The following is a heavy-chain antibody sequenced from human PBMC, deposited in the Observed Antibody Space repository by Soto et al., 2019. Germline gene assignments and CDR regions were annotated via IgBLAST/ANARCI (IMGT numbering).Heavy chain of an antibody. CDR2: IYYSGSN. D-gene: IGHD6-13*01. CDR1: GGSINSGGYY. V-gene: IGHV4-31*03. CDR3: ARDSRSWYGGDYYSYGMDA. Sequence: KTSETLSLTCTVSGGSINSGGYYWSWIRQHPGKGLEWIGYIYYSGSNYYNPSLKSRVTISVDTSKNQFSLNLSSVTAADTAVYYCARDSRSWYGGDYYSYGMDAGSQGATVTVCS. J-gene: IGHJ6*02.